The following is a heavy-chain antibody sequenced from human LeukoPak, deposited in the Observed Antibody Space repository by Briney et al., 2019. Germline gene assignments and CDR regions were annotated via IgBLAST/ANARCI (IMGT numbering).Heavy chain of an antibody. D-gene: IGHD6-6*01. Sequence: GGSLRLSCAASGFTFSSYWMSWVRQAPGKGLEWVANIKQDGSEKYYVDSVKGRFTISRDNAKNSLYLQMNSLRAEDTAVYYCAKSKLVGDLQEDYFDYWGQGTLVTVSS. CDR2: IKQDGSEK. CDR3: AKSKLVGDLQEDYFDY. CDR1: GFTFSSYW. J-gene: IGHJ4*02. V-gene: IGHV3-7*03.